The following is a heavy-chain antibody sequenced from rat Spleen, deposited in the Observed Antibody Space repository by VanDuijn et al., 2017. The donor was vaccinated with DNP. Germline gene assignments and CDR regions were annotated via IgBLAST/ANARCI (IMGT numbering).Heavy chain of an antibody. CDR2: ITYDGRHT. D-gene: IGHD1-2*01. J-gene: IGHJ2*01. CDR3: GRRRNSYDY. V-gene: IGHV5-7*01. Sequence: EVQLVESGGGLVQPGRSMKLSCAASGFNFSDYGMAWVRQAPKKGLEWVATITYDGRHTYYRDSVQGRFTISRDQIKSAVYLQMDNLESEDTAIYFCGRRRNSYDYWGQGVMVTVSS. CDR1: GFNFSDYG.